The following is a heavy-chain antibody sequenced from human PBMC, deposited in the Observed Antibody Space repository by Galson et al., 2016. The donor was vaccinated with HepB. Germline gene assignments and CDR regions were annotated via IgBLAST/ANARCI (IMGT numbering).Heavy chain of an antibody. Sequence: SVKVSCKASGYTFTSYVIHWVRQAPGQRLEWMGWINAGSGNTHFSQKFQGRVTITRDTSASTAYMELSSLRSEDTAVYYCARDYFDSSDYYIGWFNYLGQGTLVTVSS. V-gene: IGHV1-3*01. CDR2: INAGSGNT. D-gene: IGHD3-22*01. CDR1: GYTFTSYV. CDR3: ARDYFDSSDYYIGWFNY. J-gene: IGHJ4*02.